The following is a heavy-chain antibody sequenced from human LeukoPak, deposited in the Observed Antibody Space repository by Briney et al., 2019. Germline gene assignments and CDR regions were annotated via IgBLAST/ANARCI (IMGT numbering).Heavy chain of an antibody. D-gene: IGHD3-22*01. V-gene: IGHV4-59*02. Sequence: SETLSLTCVVSGGSVSGYYWGWIRQPPGRGLEWIGYVYYSGSTNYNPSFKSRITISVDTSRNQFSLQLSSVTAADTAVYRCVRDTFYYENSDKFDDVFDIWGQGTRVIVSS. CDR1: GGSVSGYY. CDR3: VRDTFYYENSDKFDDVFDI. CDR2: VYYSGST. J-gene: IGHJ3*02.